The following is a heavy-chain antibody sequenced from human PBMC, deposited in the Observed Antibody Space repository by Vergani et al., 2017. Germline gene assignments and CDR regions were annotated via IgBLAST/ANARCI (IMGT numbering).Heavy chain of an antibody. Sequence: QVHLVESGGGVVQPGRSLRLSCVVSGFTSSYYGMHWVRQAPGKGLEWVAVISYDGTQKYYADSVKGRITISRDNSKSTLYLQMNSLRTEDTAVYYCATKSCGTPGCQIGYFREWGQGTLVNVSS. CDR2: ISYDGTQK. CDR3: ATKSCGTPGCQIGYFRE. CDR1: GFTSSYYG. J-gene: IGHJ1*01. V-gene: IGHV3-30*03. D-gene: IGHD1-1*01.